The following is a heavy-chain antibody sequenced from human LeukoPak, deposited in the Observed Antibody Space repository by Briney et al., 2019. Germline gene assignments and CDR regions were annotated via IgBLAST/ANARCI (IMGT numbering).Heavy chain of an antibody. CDR2: VKGDGRTT. J-gene: IGHJ4*02. V-gene: IGHV3-74*01. D-gene: IGHD5-18*01. Sequence: GGSLRLSCAASGLTFSDFWMHWVRQPPGKGLVWVALVKGDGRTTIYADSVKGRFTISRDNAKNTLYLQMSSLRVEDSGVYYCATGHSYGYYYGGQEVLVTVSS. CDR1: GLTFSDFW. CDR3: ATGHSYGYYY.